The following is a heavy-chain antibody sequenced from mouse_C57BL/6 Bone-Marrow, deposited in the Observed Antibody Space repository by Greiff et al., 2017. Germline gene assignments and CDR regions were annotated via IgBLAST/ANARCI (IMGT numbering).Heavy chain of an antibody. J-gene: IGHJ2*01. D-gene: IGHD3-3*01. CDR2: INPSRGST. CDR3: ARRYRLGDY. V-gene: IGHV1-4*01. Sequence: VQLQQSGAELARPGASVKMSCKASGYTFTSYTMHWVKQRPGQGLEWIGYINPSRGSTKYNQNLKDKATLTADKSSSTAYIQLSSLTSEDSSVYYCARRYRLGDYWGQGTTLTVSS. CDR1: GYTFTSYT.